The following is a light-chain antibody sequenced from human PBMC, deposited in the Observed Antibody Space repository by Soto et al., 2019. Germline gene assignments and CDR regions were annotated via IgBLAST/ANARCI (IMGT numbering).Light chain of an antibody. CDR3: QQYGSSPIT. Sequence: VLTQSTATLSLSPGERATLSCRASQSINRHLAWYRQKPGQAPRLLIYDASNRATGIPARFSGSGSGTDFTLTISRLEPEDFAVYYCQQYGSSPITFGQGTRLEIK. J-gene: IGKJ5*01. CDR1: QSINRH. CDR2: DAS. V-gene: IGKV3-20*01.